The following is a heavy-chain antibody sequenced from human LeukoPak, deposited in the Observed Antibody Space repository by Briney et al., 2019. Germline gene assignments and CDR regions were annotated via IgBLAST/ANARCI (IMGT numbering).Heavy chain of an antibody. J-gene: IGHJ4*02. CDR1: GFTVSSNF. D-gene: IGHD6-19*01. CDR2: IYSGGGT. V-gene: IGHV3-66*01. Sequence: GGSLRLSCAASGFTVSSNFMSWVRQAPGKGLEWVSVIYSGGGTYYADSVKGRFTISRDNSKNTVYLQMNSLRAEDTAMYYCARDSSGWPFDYWGQGTLVTVSS. CDR3: ARDSSGWPFDY.